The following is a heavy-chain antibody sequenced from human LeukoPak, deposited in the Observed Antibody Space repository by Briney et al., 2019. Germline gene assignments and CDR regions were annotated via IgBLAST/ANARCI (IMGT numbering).Heavy chain of an antibody. Sequence: GGSLRLSCAASGFTFSSFAMHWVRQAPGKGLEYLSAIYSDGSRTYYVDSVKGRFTISRDNSKNTLYFEMSSLRVEDTAVYYCVKSPGSGWPVWGQGTLLTVSS. CDR3: VKSPGSGWPV. CDR2: IYSDGSRT. CDR1: GFTFSSFA. J-gene: IGHJ4*02. V-gene: IGHV3-64D*06. D-gene: IGHD6-19*01.